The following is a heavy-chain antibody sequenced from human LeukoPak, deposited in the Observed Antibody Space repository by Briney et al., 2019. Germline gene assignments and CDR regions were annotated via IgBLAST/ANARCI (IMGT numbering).Heavy chain of an antibody. CDR3: ARGYSGTYRVDY. Sequence: GGSLRLSCAASGFTFSSYWMHWVRQVPGKELVWVSRINTDGTNTTYADSVKGRFTMSRDNAKSRLCLQMNSLRAEDTAVYYCARGYSGTYRVDYWGQGTLVTVSS. J-gene: IGHJ4*02. CDR2: INTDGTNT. V-gene: IGHV3-74*01. CDR1: GFTFSSYW. D-gene: IGHD1-26*01.